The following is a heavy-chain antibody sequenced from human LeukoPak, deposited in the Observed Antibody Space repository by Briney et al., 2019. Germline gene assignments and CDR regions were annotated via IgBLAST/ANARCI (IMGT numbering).Heavy chain of an antibody. V-gene: IGHV3-73*01. D-gene: IGHD2-21*02. J-gene: IGHJ6*03. CDR1: GFTFSGSA. Sequence: PGGSLRLSCAASGFTFSGSAMHWVRQASGKGLEWVGRIRSKASSYATAYAASVKGRFTISRDDSKNTAYLQMNSLKTEDTAVYYCTQRHVVVTAIPFNYYMDVWGKGTTVTVSS. CDR3: TQRHVVVTAIPFNYYMDV. CDR2: IRSKASSYAT.